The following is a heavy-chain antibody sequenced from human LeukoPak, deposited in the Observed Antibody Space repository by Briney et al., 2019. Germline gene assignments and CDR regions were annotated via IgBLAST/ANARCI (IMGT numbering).Heavy chain of an antibody. CDR2: IKQDGSEK. CDR1: GFTFSRYW. J-gene: IGHJ4*02. CDR3: ARDKGDYDTSGSLFVF. V-gene: IGHV3-7*03. Sequence: GGSLRLSCAASGFTFSRYWMSWVRQVPRKGLEWAANIKQDGSEKYYVDSVKGRFTISRDNAKSSLYLQMNSLRAEDTAVYYCARDKGDYDTSGSLFVFGGQGTLVTVSS. D-gene: IGHD3-22*01.